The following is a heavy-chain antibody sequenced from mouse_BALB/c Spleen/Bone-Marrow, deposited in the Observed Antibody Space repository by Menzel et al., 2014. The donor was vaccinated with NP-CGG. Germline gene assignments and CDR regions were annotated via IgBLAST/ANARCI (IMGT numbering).Heavy chain of an antibody. CDR2: INPSNGRT. CDR3: ARRDFRSWFAY. Sequence: VKLVESGAELVKPGASVKLSCKASGYTFTGYWMHWVKQRPGQGLEWIGEINPSNGRTNYNEKFKSMATLTVDKSSSTAYMQLSSLTSEDSAVFYCARRDFRSWFAYWGQGTLVTVSA. CDR1: GYTFTGYW. V-gene: IGHV1S81*02. D-gene: IGHD2-14*01. J-gene: IGHJ3*01.